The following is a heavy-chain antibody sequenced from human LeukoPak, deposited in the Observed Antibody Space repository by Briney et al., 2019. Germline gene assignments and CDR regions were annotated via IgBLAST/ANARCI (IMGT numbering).Heavy chain of an antibody. CDR2: INPNSGGT. V-gene: IGHV1-2*02. Sequence: GASVKVSCKASGYTFTSYDINWVRQATGQGLEWMGWINPNSGGTNYAQKFQGRVTMTRDTSISTAYMELSRLRSDDTAVYYCARERGSYGAFDIWGQGTMVTVSS. D-gene: IGHD1-26*01. CDR3: ARERGSYGAFDI. CDR1: GYTFTSYD. J-gene: IGHJ3*02.